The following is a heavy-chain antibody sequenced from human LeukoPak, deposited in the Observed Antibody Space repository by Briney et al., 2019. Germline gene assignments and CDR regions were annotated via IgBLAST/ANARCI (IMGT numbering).Heavy chain of an antibody. J-gene: IGHJ4*02. Sequence: GGSLRLSCAASGFTFSSYAMHWVRQAPGKGLEYVSAISNNGGSTYYANSVKGRFTISRDNSKNTLYLQMNSLRAEDTAVYYCARALLGTPGGIADYWGQGTLVTVSS. V-gene: IGHV3-64*01. D-gene: IGHD7-27*01. CDR1: GFTFSSYA. CDR2: ISNNGGST. CDR3: ARALLGTPGGIADY.